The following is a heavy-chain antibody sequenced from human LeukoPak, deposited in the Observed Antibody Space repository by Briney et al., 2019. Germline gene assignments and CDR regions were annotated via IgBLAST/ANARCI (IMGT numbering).Heavy chain of an antibody. V-gene: IGHV4-34*01. CDR3: ARAXSGELSEGFDY. CDR2: INHSEST. D-gene: IGHD3-16*02. Sequence: PSETLSLTCAVYGGSFSGYYWSWIRQPPGKGLEWIGEINHSESTNYNPSLKSRVTISVDTSKNQFSLKLSSVTAADTAVYYCARAXSGELSEGFDYWGQGTLVTVSS. CDR1: GGSFSGYY. J-gene: IGHJ4*02.